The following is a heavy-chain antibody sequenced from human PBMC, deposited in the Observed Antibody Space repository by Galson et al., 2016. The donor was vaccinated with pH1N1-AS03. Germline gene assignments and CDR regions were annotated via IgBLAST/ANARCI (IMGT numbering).Heavy chain of an antibody. CDR3: SRLVSQAFAY. CDR2: VYDRVST. CDR1: GGSISSHY. Sequence: SETLSLTCTVSGGSISSHYWSWIRQSPGKGLEWIGYVYDRVSTNYNPSLKSRVTISVDTSKNQSSLNLSSVTAADTAVYYCSRLVSQAFAYWGQGMLVTVSS. V-gene: IGHV4-59*11. J-gene: IGHJ4*02.